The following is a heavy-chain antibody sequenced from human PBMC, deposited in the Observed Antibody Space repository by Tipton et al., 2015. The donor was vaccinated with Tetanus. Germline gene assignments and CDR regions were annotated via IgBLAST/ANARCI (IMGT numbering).Heavy chain of an antibody. Sequence: TLSLTCTVSGGSISSGGYYWSWIRQHPGKGLEWIGYIYYSGSTYYNPSLKSRVTISVDTSKNQFSLKLSSVTAADTAVYYCARGAWGYNWFDPWGQGTLVTVSS. CDR2: IYYSGST. V-gene: IGHV4-31*03. D-gene: IGHD3-16*01. CDR3: ARGAWGYNWFDP. J-gene: IGHJ5*02. CDR1: GGSISSGGYY.